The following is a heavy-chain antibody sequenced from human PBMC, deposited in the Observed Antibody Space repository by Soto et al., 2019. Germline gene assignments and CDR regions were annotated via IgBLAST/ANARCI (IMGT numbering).Heavy chain of an antibody. Sequence: PGESLKISCQGSGYSFTSYWISWVRQMPGKGLEWMGRIDPSDSYTNYSPSFQGHVTISADKSISTAYLQWSSLKASDTAMYYCARGVAATTTTSPSDYYYMDVWGKGTTVTVSS. V-gene: IGHV5-10-1*01. CDR1: GYSFTSYW. J-gene: IGHJ6*03. CDR2: IDPSDSYT. D-gene: IGHD2-15*01. CDR3: ARGVAATTTTSPSDYYYMDV.